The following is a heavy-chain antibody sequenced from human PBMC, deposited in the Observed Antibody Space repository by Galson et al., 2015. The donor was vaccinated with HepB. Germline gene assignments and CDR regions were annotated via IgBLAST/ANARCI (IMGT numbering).Heavy chain of an antibody. CDR1: GFTFSSYA. CDR2: ISYDGSNK. D-gene: IGHD3-3*01. J-gene: IGHJ6*02. Sequence: SLRLSCAASGFTFSSYAMHWVRQAPGKGLEWVAVISYDGSNKYYADSVKGRFTISRDNSKNTLYLQMNSLRAEDTAVYYCARDHRITIFGVVTEGYGMDVWGQGTTVTVSS. V-gene: IGHV3-30-3*01. CDR3: ARDHRITIFGVVTEGYGMDV.